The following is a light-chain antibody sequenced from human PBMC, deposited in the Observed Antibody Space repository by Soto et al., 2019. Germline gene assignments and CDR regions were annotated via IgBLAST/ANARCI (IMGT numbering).Light chain of an antibody. J-gene: IGLJ1*01. CDR2: EVS. CDR1: SSDVGNYHY. Sequence: QSALTQPPSASGSPGQSVTISCTGTSSDVGNYHYVSWYQQHPGKAPKLIIYEVSERPSGVPIRFSGSKSGNTASLTVSGLQAEDEADYYCNSYAGNNIDVFGTGTKLTVL. CDR3: NSYAGNNIDV. V-gene: IGLV2-8*01.